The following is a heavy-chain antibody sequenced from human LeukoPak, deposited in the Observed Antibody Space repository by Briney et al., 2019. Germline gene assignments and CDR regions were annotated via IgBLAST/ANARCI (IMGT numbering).Heavy chain of an antibody. CDR2: IYYSGST. Sequence: SETLSLTCTVSGGSISSYYWSWIRQPPGKGLEWIGYIYYSGSTNYNPSLKSRVTISVDTSKNQFSLKLSSVTAADTAVYYCAKHYCSSTSCYSVYWGQGTLVTVSS. CDR1: GGSISSYY. J-gene: IGHJ4*02. D-gene: IGHD2-2*02. CDR3: AKHYCSSTSCYSVY. V-gene: IGHV4-59*01.